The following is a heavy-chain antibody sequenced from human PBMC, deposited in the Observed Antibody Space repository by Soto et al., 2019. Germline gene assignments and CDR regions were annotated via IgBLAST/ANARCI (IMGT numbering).Heavy chain of an antibody. V-gene: IGHV3-30*03. Sequence: QVQLAESGGGVVQPGRSLRLSCATSGFVSNAYDIHWVRQAPGKGLAWLASISYDGSNKYYADSVKGRFTISRDNSKNTLSLQINSLGAEDTAVYYCSRGIKGGLDAWGPGTLVTVSS. CDR2: ISYDGSNK. CDR1: GFVSNAYD. J-gene: IGHJ5*02. CDR3: SRGIKGGLDA. D-gene: IGHD2-21*01.